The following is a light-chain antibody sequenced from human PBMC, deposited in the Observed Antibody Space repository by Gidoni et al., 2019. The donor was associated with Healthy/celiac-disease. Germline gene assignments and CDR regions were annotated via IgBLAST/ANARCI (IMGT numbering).Light chain of an antibody. CDR3: CSYAGSTTYYV. CDR1: SSDVGNYNF. Sequence: QSALTQPASVSGSPGQPITISRTGTSSDVGNYNFVSWYQQHPGKAPKVMIYEGSKRPSGVSNRFSGSKSGNTASLTISGLQAEDEAEYYCCSYAGSTTYYVFGTGTKVTVL. V-gene: IGLV2-23*01. J-gene: IGLJ1*01. CDR2: EGS.